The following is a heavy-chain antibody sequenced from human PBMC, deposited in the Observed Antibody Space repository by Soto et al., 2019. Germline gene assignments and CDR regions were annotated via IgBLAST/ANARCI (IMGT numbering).Heavy chain of an antibody. CDR2: IWYDGSNK. D-gene: IGHD3-10*01. Sequence: QVQLVESGGGVVQPGRSLRLSCVASGFTFSSYGMHWVRQAPGKGLEWVAVIWYDGSNKYYADSVKGRFTISRDNSKNTRDLQMNSLRAEDTAVYYCARVRGRYYGSGSYDGVDVWGQATTVTVSS. V-gene: IGHV3-33*01. CDR1: GFTFSSYG. CDR3: ARVRGRYYGSGSYDGVDV. J-gene: IGHJ6*02.